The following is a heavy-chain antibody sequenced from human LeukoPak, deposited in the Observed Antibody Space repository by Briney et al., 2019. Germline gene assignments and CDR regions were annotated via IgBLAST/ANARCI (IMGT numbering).Heavy chain of an antibody. Sequence: ALVKVSCRASGYTFTGYYMHWVRQAPGQGLERVGWINPNSGGTEFAQKFQGKVTMTRDTSISTAYMDLTSLRSDDTAVYYCARGTTVAGTGPLMNYWGQGTLVTVSS. D-gene: IGHD6-19*01. V-gene: IGHV1-2*02. CDR3: ARGTTVAGTGPLMNY. CDR1: GYTFTGYY. CDR2: INPNSGGT. J-gene: IGHJ4*02.